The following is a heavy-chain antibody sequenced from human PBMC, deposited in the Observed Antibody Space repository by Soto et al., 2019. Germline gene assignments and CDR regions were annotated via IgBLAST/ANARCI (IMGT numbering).Heavy chain of an antibody. CDR1: GGSISSSNW. D-gene: IGHD5-12*01. V-gene: IGHV4-4*02. CDR2: IYHSGST. CDR3: ATRSKYSGYEPGSFVY. J-gene: IGHJ4*02. Sequence: SETLSLTCAVSGGSISSSNWWSWVRQPPGKGLEWIGEIYHSGSTNYNPSLKSRVTISVDKSKNQFSLKLSSVTAADTAVYYCATRSKYSGYEPGSFVYWGQGTLVTVSS.